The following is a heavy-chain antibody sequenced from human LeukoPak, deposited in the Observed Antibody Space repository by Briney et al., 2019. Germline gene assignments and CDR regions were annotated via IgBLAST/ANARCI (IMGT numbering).Heavy chain of an antibody. Sequence: PSETLSLTCAVYGGSFSGYYWSWIRQPAGKGLEWIGRIYTSGSTNYNPSLKSRVTMSVDTSKNQFSLKLSSVTAADTAVYYCAASDYGDYYFDYWGQGTLVTVSS. CDR3: AASDYGDYYFDY. D-gene: IGHD4-17*01. CDR1: GGSFSGYY. V-gene: IGHV4-59*10. J-gene: IGHJ4*02. CDR2: IYTSGST.